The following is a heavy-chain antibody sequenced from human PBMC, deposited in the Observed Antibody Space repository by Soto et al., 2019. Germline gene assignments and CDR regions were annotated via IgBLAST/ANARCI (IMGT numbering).Heavy chain of an antibody. V-gene: IGHV1-2*04. D-gene: IGHD1-26*01. Sequence: ASVKVSCKASGYTFTGYYMHWLRQAPGQGLEWRGWINPNSGGRNYGQKFQGWVTMTRDTSISTAYMDLGRLRSDETDVYYCARDRSRSRGLAYSYGMDVRGQGTTVTVSS. CDR1: GYTFTGYY. CDR2: INPNSGGR. J-gene: IGHJ6*02. CDR3: ARDRSRSRGLAYSYGMDV.